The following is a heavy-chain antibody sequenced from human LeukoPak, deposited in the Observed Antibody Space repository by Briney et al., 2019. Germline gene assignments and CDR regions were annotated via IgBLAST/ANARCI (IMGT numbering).Heavy chain of an antibody. J-gene: IGHJ4*02. CDR1: GFTFSSYG. CDR3: AKDADYYGSGSSFDY. CDR2: ISGSGGST. V-gene: IGHV3-23*01. D-gene: IGHD3-10*01. Sequence: PGGTLRLSCAASGFTFSSYGMSWVRQAPGKELEWVSAISGSGGSTYYADSVKGRFTISRDNSKNTLYLQMNSLRAEDTAVYYCAKDADYYGSGSSFDYWGQGTLVTVSS.